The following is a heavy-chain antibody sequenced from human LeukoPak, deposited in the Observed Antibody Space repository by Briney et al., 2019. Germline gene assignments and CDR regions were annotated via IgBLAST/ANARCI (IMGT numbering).Heavy chain of an antibody. V-gene: IGHV4-59*01. CDR3: AREFRITIFGVVTGAFDI. J-gene: IGHJ3*02. Sequence: SETLSLTCTVSGGSISSYYWSWIRQPPGKGLEWIGYIYYSGSTNYNPSLKSRVTISVDTSKNQFSLKLSSVTAADTAVYYCAREFRITIFGVVTGAFDIWGQGTMVTVSS. CDR1: GGSISSYY. D-gene: IGHD3-3*01. CDR2: IYYSGST.